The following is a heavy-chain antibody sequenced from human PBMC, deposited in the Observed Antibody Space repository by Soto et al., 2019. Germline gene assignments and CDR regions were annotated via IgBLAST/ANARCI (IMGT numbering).Heavy chain of an antibody. CDR2: IYYSGST. Sequence: SETLSLTCTVSGGSISSSSYYWGWIRQPPGKGLEWIGSIYYSGSTYYNPSLKSRVTISVDTSKNQFSLKLSSVTAADTAVYYCARRPVYGDYVSSWFDPWGQGTQVTVSS. V-gene: IGHV4-39*01. CDR1: GGSISSSSYY. J-gene: IGHJ5*02. D-gene: IGHD4-17*01. CDR3: ARRPVYGDYVSSWFDP.